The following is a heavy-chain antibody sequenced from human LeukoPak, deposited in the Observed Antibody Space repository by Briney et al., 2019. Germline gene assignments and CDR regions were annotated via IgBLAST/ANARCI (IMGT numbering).Heavy chain of an antibody. D-gene: IGHD6-13*01. CDR1: GFTFSSYG. V-gene: IGHV3-23*01. J-gene: IGHJ4*02. CDR2: ISGSGGST. CDR3: AKDRPTVYSSSWLHFLDS. Sequence: GGSLRLSCAASGFTFSSYGMIWVRQAPGKGLEWVSGISGSGGSTYVADSVKGRFTFSRDNSKNTLYLQMNSLRADDTAVYYCAKDRPTVYSSSWLHFLDSWGQGTLVTVSS.